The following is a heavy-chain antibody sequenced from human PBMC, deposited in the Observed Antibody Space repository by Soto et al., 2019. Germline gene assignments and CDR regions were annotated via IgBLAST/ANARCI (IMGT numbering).Heavy chain of an antibody. CDR2: ISSSSSTI. J-gene: IGHJ5*02. CDR3: AREYCSSTSCLNWFDP. CDR1: GFTFSSYS. V-gene: IGHV3-48*01. D-gene: IGHD2-2*01. Sequence: GGSLRLSCVASGFTFSSYSMNWVRQAPGKGLEWVSYISSSSSTIYYADSVKGRFTISRDNAKNSLYLQMNSLRAEDTAVYYCAREYCSSTSCLNWFDPWGQGTLVTVSS.